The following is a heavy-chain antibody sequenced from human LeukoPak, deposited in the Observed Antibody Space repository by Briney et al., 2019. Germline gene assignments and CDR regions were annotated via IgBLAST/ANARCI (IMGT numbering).Heavy chain of an antibody. Sequence: PGGSLRLSCAASGFTFSSYSMNWVRQAPGKGLEWVSYISSSSSTIYYADSVKGRFTISRDNAKNSLYLQMNSLRAEDTAVYYCARADSAAAGPTFNYWGQGTLVTVSS. CDR1: GFTFSSYS. D-gene: IGHD6-13*01. CDR3: ARADSAAAGPTFNY. V-gene: IGHV3-48*04. J-gene: IGHJ4*02. CDR2: ISSSSSTI.